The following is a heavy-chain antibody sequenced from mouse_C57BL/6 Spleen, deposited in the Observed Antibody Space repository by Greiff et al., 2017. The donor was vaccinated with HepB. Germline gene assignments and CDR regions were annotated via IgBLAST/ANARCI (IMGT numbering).Heavy chain of an antibody. D-gene: IGHD1-1*01. V-gene: IGHV1-53*01. CDR3: ARFITPYYAMDY. Sequence: QVQLKQSGTELVKPGASVKLSCKASGYTFTSYWMHWVKQRPGQGLEWIGNINPSNGGTNYNEKFKSKATLTVDKSSSTAYMQLSSLTSEDSAVYYCARFITPYYAMDYWGQGTSVTVSS. J-gene: IGHJ4*01. CDR1: GYTFTSYW. CDR2: INPSNGGT.